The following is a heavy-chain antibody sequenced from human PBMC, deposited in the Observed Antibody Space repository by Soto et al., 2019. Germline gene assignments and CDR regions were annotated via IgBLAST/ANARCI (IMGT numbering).Heavy chain of an antibody. Sequence: PSETLSLTCTVSGGPISSYYWSWIRQPPGKGLEWIGHIYHSGSTNYNPSLKSRVTISVDTSKNQFSLKLSSVTAADTAVYYCARRDTAYAFDIWDQGTMVT. D-gene: IGHD5-18*01. CDR2: IYHSGST. V-gene: IGHV4-59*01. CDR3: ARRDTAYAFDI. CDR1: GGPISSYY. J-gene: IGHJ3*02.